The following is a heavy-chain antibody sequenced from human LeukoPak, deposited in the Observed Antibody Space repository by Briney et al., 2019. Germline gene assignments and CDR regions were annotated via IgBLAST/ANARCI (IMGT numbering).Heavy chain of an antibody. D-gene: IGHD6-13*01. CDR3: ARGEQQLVGFFDY. V-gene: IGHV4-39*01. Sequence: SETLSLTCTVSGGSIGSSNYYWGWIRQPPGKGLEWIGSIFYSEGIGSIYYSGGTYYNPSLKSRVTISVDTSKNQFSLKVSSLTAADTAVYYCARGEQQLVGFFDYWGQGTLVTVSS. CDR2: IYYSGGT. J-gene: IGHJ4*02. CDR1: GGSIGSSNYY.